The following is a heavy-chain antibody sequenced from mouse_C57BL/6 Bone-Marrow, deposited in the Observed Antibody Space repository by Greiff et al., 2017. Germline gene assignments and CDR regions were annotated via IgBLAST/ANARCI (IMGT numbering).Heavy chain of an antibody. D-gene: IGHD2-5*01. CDR3: ARGSSNYSWFAY. CDR2: IHPNSGST. Sequence: QVQLQQPGAELVKPGASVKLSCKASGYTFTSYWMHWVKQRPGQGLEWIGMIHPNSGSTNYNQKFKDKATLTADKSSSTAYMQLSSLTYEDSAVYYCARGSSNYSWFAYWGQGTLVTVSA. V-gene: IGHV1-64*01. CDR1: GYTFTSYW. J-gene: IGHJ3*01.